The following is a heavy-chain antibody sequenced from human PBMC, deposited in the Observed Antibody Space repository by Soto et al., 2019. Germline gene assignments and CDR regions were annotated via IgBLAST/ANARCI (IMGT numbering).Heavy chain of an antibody. CDR3: ARDCGDDIRHIDY. Sequence: PGGSLRLSCAASGFTFSSYGMHWGRQAPGKGLEWVAVIWYDGSNKYYADSVKGRFTISRDNSKNTVYLQMNSLRAADTAVYYCARDCGDDIRHIDYWGQGTLVTVSS. J-gene: IGHJ4*02. CDR1: GFTFSSYG. V-gene: IGHV3-33*01. CDR2: IWYDGSNK. D-gene: IGHD4-17*01.